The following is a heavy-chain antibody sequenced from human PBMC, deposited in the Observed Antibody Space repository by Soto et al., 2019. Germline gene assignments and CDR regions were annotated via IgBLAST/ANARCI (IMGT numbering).Heavy chain of an antibody. CDR1: GYSFTSYW. Sequence: GESLKISCKGSGYSFTSYWISWVRQMPGKGLEWMGRIDPSDSYTNYSPSFQGHVTISADKSISTAYLQWSSLKASDTAMYYCARRPLVVPAAISGGMDVWGQGTTVTVSS. J-gene: IGHJ6*02. CDR3: ARRPLVVPAAISGGMDV. V-gene: IGHV5-10-1*01. D-gene: IGHD2-2*01. CDR2: IDPSDSYT.